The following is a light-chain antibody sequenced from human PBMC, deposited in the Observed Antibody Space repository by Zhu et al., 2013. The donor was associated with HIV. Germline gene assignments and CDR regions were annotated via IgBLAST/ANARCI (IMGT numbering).Light chain of an antibody. CDR3: QQRSNWPLT. CDR1: QGVSSN. CDR2: GAS. J-gene: IGKJ4*01. V-gene: IGKV3-11*01. Sequence: EIVMTQSPATLSVSPGERATLSCRASQGVSSNLAWYQQKPGQSPRLLIYGASTRATGIPARFSGSGSGTDFTLTISSLEPEDFAVYYCQQRSNWPLTFGGGTKVEI.